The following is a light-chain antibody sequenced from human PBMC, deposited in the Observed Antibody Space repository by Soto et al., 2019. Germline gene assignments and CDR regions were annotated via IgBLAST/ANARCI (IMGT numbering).Light chain of an antibody. CDR2: AAS. J-gene: IGKJ4*01. CDR3: QQANSLLPT. CDR1: QGISSW. Sequence: DIQMTQSPSSVSASVGARVTITCRAGQGISSWLVWYLQKRRKAPKLLIYAASSWQNGVPSRFSGSGTGTDYSLTISSLQPEDITPSYYQQANSLLPTLGGGTKVEIK. V-gene: IGKV1D-12*01.